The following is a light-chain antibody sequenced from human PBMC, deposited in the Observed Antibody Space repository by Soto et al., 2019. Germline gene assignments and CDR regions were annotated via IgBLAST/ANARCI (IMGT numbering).Light chain of an antibody. CDR3: QQLHSYPLT. Sequence: DIQLTQSPSFLSASVGDRVTITCRASQGISSTYLAWYQQTPGKAPKILIYAASTLQSGVPSRFSGRGSGTDFTLTITSMQTEDFANYYCQQLHSYPLTFGGGTKVDI. CDR2: AAS. J-gene: IGKJ4*01. CDR1: QGISSTY. V-gene: IGKV1-9*01.